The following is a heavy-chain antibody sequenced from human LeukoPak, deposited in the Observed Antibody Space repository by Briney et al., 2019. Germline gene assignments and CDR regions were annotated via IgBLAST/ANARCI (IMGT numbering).Heavy chain of an antibody. D-gene: IGHD5-24*01. Sequence: GGSLRPSCAASGFTVSSNYMSWVRQAPGKGLEWVSVIYSGGSTYYADSVKGRFTISRDNAKNSLYLQMNSLRAEDTAVYYCARAVGYNGFLDYWGQGTLVTVSS. CDR3: ARAVGYNGFLDY. J-gene: IGHJ4*02. CDR2: IYSGGST. CDR1: GFTVSSNY. V-gene: IGHV3-53*01.